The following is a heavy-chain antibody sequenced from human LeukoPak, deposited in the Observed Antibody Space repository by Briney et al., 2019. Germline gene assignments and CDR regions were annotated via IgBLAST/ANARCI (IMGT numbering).Heavy chain of an antibody. CDR3: AREKNYGMDV. J-gene: IGHJ6*02. V-gene: IGHV1-18*01. CDR1: GYTFTSFG. D-gene: IGHD2/OR15-2a*01. Sequence: ASVKVSCKASGYTFTSFGISWVRQAPRQGLEWTGWIGAYNGNTNYAQKFQGRVTMTTDTSTSTAYMELRSLRSDDTAVYYCAREKNYGMDVWGQGTTVTVSS. CDR2: IGAYNGNT.